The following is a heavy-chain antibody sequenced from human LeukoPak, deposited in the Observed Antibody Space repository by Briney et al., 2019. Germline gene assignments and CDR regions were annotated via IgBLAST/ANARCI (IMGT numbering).Heavy chain of an antibody. V-gene: IGHV4-61*09. CDR3: AREAYLVAIDY. D-gene: IGHD5-12*01. CDR1: GGSISSGSYY. Sequence: SETLSLTCAVSGGSISSGSYYWSWIRQPAGKGLEWNGHIYTSGSTNYNPSLKSRVTISVDTSENQFSLKLSSVTAADTAVYYCAREAYLVAIDYWGQGTLVTVSS. CDR2: IYTSGST. J-gene: IGHJ4*02.